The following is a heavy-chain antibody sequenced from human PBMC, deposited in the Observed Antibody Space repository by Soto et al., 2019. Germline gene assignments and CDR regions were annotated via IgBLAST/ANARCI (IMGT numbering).Heavy chain of an antibody. V-gene: IGHV3-74*01. CDR3: RTLSYRRDGSGAYYYYGMDV. D-gene: IGHD3-10*01. CDR1: EFTFGNYW. Sequence: EVQLVESGGGLVQPGGSLRLSCAASEFTFGNYWLHWVRQAPGTGLVWVSRINPDGSYTTYADSVKGRFTISRDTAKKTLYLQMNSLRAEDTAAYYCRTLSYRRDGSGAYYYYGMDVWGQGTTVTVSS. J-gene: IGHJ6*02. CDR2: INPDGSYT.